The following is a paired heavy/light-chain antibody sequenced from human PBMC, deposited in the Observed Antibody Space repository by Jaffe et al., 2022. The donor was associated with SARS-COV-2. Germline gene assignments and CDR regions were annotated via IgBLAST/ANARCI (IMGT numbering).Heavy chain of an antibody. CDR2: IGTDGYST. CDR1: GFSFSDYY. CDR3: AKTRPTIGGWFDP. Sequence: QVQLVESGGGLVKPGGSLKLSCAASGFSFSDYYMTWIRQAPGKGLEWVSYIGTDGYSTYYADSVKGRFTISRDNAKNSLYLQMNSLRAGDTAVYYCAKTRPTIGGWFDPWGQGTLVTVSS. J-gene: IGHJ5*02. D-gene: IGHD3-16*01. V-gene: IGHV3-11*01.
Light chain of an antibody. CDR1: SSDVGAYTY. CDR2: EVI. J-gene: IGLJ3*02. V-gene: IGLV2-8*01. Sequence: QSALTQPPSASGSPGQSVTISCTGTSSDVGAYTYVSWYQQHPGKAPKVIIYEVIKRPSGVPDRFSGSKSGNTASLTVSGLQVEDEADYYCSSYAGSNNLWVFGGGTKLTVL. CDR3: SSYAGSNNLWV.